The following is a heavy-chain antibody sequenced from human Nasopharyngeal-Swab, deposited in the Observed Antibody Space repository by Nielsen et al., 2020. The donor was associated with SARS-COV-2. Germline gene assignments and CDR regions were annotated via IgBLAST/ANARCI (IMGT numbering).Heavy chain of an antibody. J-gene: IGHJ4*02. Sequence: GGSLRLSCAASGFTFSSYAMHWVRQAPGKGLEYVSAISSNGGSTYYANSVKGRFTISRDNSKNTLYLQMGSPRAEDMAVYYCARGWRWADDYWGQGTLVTVSS. D-gene: IGHD5-24*01. V-gene: IGHV3-64*01. CDR3: ARGWRWADDY. CDR1: GFTFSSYA. CDR2: ISSNGGST.